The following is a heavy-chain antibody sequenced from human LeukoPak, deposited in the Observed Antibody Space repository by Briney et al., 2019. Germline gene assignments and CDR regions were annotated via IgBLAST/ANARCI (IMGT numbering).Heavy chain of an antibody. D-gene: IGHD1-1*01. CDR2: IYHSGST. CDR1: GGSISSSNW. Sequence: SETLSLTCAVSGGSISSSNWWSWVRQPPGKGLEWIGEIYHSGSTNYNPSLKSRVTISVDKSKNQFSLKLSSVTAADTAVYYCAKDWAGRPYYYYGMDVWGQGTTVTVSS. V-gene: IGHV4-4*02. CDR3: AKDWAGRPYYYYGMDV. J-gene: IGHJ6*02.